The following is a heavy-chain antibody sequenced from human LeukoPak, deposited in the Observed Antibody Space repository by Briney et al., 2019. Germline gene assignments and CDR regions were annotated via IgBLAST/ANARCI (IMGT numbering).Heavy chain of an antibody. CDR3: ARVRGYDYVWGSCPY. CDR1: GYTCTGYY. V-gene: IGHV1-2*02. Sequence: ASVKVSCKASGYTCTGYYMQWVRQAPGQDLEWMGWIHPSSGDINYSQKFQGRVTMTRDTSISTAYMELSRLTSDDTAVYYCARVRGYDYVWGSCPYWGQGTLVTVSS. D-gene: IGHD3-16*01. J-gene: IGHJ4*02. CDR2: IHPSSGDI.